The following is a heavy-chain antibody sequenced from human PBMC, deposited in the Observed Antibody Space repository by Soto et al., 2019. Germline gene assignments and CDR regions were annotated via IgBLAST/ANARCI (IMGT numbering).Heavy chain of an antibody. Sequence: ASVKVSCKAPGYIFTGYYMHWVRQAPGQGLEWMGWINPNSGGTKYSQKFQDRVTMTRDTSMSTAHMELSRLRSDDTAVYYCAVSGGNYGQRFDYWGQGTLVTVSS. CDR2: INPNSGGT. V-gene: IGHV1-2*02. CDR3: AVSGGNYGQRFDY. D-gene: IGHD1-26*01. J-gene: IGHJ4*02. CDR1: GYIFTGYY.